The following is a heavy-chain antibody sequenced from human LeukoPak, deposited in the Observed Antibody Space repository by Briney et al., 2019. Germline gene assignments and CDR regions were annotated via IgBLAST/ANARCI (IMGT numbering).Heavy chain of an antibody. Sequence: PGGSLRLSRAASGLTFSNYGFHWVRQAPARGGEGVSVIWYDGNKKYYAESVKGRFTISRDIFKTTLYLQMNSVKVEDTAVYYCARDDSSLASFDYWGQGTLVTVSS. CDR3: ARDDSSLASFDY. J-gene: IGHJ4*02. CDR2: IWYDGNKK. V-gene: IGHV3-33*01. CDR1: GLTFSNYG. D-gene: IGHD4-11*01.